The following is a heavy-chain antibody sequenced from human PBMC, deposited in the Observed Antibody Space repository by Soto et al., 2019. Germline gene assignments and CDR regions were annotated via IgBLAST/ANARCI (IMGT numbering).Heavy chain of an antibody. CDR2: INPNSGGT. J-gene: IGHJ3*02. CDR3: AREGGALYYDILTGYQDEAFDI. CDR1: GYTFTGYY. V-gene: IGHV1-2*04. Sequence: ASVKVSCKASGYTFTGYYMHWVRQAPGQGLEWMGWINPNSGGTNYAQKFQGWVTMTRDTSISTAYMELSRLRSDDTAVYYCAREGGALYYDILTGYQDEAFDIWGQGTMVTVSS. D-gene: IGHD3-9*01.